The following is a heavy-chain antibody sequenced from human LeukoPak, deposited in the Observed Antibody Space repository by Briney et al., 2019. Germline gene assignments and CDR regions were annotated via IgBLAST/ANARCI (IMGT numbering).Heavy chain of an antibody. CDR3: ARRGYSGYDYLGY. Sequence: SETLSLTCTVSGGSISSSSYYWGWIRQPPGKGLEWIGTIYYSGTTYYNPSLKSRVTISVDTSKNQLSLKLSSVTAADTAVYYCARRGYSGYDYLGYWGQGTLVTVSS. D-gene: IGHD5-12*01. CDR2: IYYSGTT. V-gene: IGHV4-39*07. J-gene: IGHJ4*02. CDR1: GGSISSSSYY.